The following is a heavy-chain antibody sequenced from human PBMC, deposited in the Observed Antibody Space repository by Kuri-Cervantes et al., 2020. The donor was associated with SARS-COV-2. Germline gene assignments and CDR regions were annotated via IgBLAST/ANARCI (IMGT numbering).Heavy chain of an antibody. CDR1: GYTFTSYG. CDR2: ISAYNGNT. D-gene: IGHD1-26*01. V-gene: IGHV1-18*01. Sequence: ASVKVSCKASGYTFTSYGISWVRQAPGQGLEWMGWISAYNGNTNYAQKLQGRVTMTTDTSTSTAYMEVRSLRSDDTAVYYCARGEGAAPDLDAFDIWGQGTMVTVSS. J-gene: IGHJ3*02. CDR3: ARGEGAAPDLDAFDI.